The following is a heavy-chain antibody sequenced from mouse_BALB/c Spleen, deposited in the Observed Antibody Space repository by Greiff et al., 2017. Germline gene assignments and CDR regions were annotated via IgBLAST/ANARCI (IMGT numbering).Heavy chain of an antibody. CDR2: INPSTGYT. D-gene: IGHD2-4*01. CDR1: GYTFTSYW. V-gene: IGHV1-7*01. J-gene: IGHJ3*01. CDR3: ARSTMITRGTWFAY. Sequence: VQLQQSGAELAKPGASVKMSCKASGYTFTSYWMHWVKQRPGQGLEWIGYINPSTGYTEYNQKFKDKATLTADKSSSTAYMQLSSLTSEDSAVYYCARSTMITRGTWFAYWGQGTLVTVSA.